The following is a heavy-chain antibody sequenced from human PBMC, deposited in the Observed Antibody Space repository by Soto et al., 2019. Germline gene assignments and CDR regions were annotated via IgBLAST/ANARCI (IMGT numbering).Heavy chain of an antibody. J-gene: IGHJ4*02. CDR1: GFTFSSYA. V-gene: IGHV3-23*01. CDR3: AKTTRSTTVTDLDY. CDR2: IVGYGDST. Sequence: EVQLLESGGGLVQPGGSLRLSCAASGFTFSSYAMSWVRQAPGKGLEWVSTIVGYGDSTYYADSVKGRFTISRDNSKNTLYLQMNSLRAEDTAVYYCAKTTRSTTVTDLDYWGQGNLVTVSS. D-gene: IGHD4-17*01.